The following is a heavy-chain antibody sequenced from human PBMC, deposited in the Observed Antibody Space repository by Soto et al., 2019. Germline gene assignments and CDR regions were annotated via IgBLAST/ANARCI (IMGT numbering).Heavy chain of an antibody. J-gene: IGHJ2*01. CDR3: ARGPLGYCGGDCFNWYFDL. D-gene: IGHD2-21*02. Sequence: ASVKVSCKASGYTFTGYYMHWVRQAPGQGLEWMGWINPNSGGTNYAQKFQGRVTMTRDTSISTAYMELSRLRSEDTAVYYCARGPLGYCGGDCFNWYFDLWGRGTLVTVSS. CDR2: INPNSGGT. CDR1: GYTFTGYY. V-gene: IGHV1-2*02.